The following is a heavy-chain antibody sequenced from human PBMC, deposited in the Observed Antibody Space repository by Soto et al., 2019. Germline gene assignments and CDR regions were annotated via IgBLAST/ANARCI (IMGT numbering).Heavy chain of an antibody. J-gene: IGHJ4*02. CDR2: ISGTGGNT. CDR3: AKPGYAGSGTSYNYYFDY. D-gene: IGHD3-10*01. CDR1: GFTFSNYA. Sequence: EVQLLDSGGGLVQPGGSLRLSCAASGFTFSNYAMIWVRQAPGKGLEWVSTISGTGGNTFYTDSVKGRFAISRDNSKHTVFLQMNSLRVEDTAVYYCAKPGYAGSGTSYNYYFDYWGQGTLVTVSS. V-gene: IGHV3-23*01.